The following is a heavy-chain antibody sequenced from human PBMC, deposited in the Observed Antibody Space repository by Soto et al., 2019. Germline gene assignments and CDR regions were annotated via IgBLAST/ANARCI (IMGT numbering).Heavy chain of an antibody. J-gene: IGHJ5*02. CDR2: IYYSGST. CDR1: GGSSSSYY. V-gene: IGHV4-59*01. CDR3: ARRLVVAATDWFDP. Sequence: PSETLSLTCTVSGGSSSSYYWSWIRQPPGKGLEWIGYIYYSGSTNYNPSLKSRVTISVDTSKNQFSLKLSSVTAADTAVYYCARRLVVAATDWFDPWGQGTLVTVS. D-gene: IGHD2-15*01.